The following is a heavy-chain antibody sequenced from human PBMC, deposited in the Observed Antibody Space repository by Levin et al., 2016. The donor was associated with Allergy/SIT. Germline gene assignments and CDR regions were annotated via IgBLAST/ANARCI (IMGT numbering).Heavy chain of an antibody. V-gene: IGHV3-15*01. CDR2: IKSKTDGGTT. J-gene: IGHJ4*02. D-gene: IGHD3-16*01. Sequence: WIRQPPGKGLEWVGRIKSKTDGGTTDYAAPVKGRFTISRDDSKNTLYLQMNSLKTEDTAVYYCTTIYDYVWGDMSDYWGQGTLVTVSS. CDR3: TTIYDYVWGDMSDY.